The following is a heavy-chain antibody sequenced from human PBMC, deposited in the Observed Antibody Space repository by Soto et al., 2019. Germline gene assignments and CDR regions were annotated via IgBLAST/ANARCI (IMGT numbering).Heavy chain of an antibody. CDR2: FYYSGNT. V-gene: IGHV4-39*01. CDR3: ARQDFWSAYYKWAFDF. J-gene: IGHJ4*02. Sequence: KPSETLSLTCTVSGDSFSSGDSYWGWIRQPPGKGLEWIGSFYYSGNTYYNPSLKSRVTISVDTSQTQLSLKMDSVTAADTAVYFCARQDFWSAYYKWAFDFWGQGTLVTVSS. CDR1: GDSFSSGDSY. D-gene: IGHD3-3*01.